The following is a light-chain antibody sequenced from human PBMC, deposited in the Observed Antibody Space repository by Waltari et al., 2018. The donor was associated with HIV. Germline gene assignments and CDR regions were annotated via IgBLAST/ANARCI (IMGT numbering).Light chain of an antibody. CDR3: QSYDSSLSGVV. CDR2: GNS. V-gene: IGLV1-40*01. CDR1: SPNTAAGYD. J-gene: IGLJ2*01. Sequence: QSVLTQPPSVSAAPGQRVTISCTGSSPNTAAGYDVHRYQQLPGTAPKLLIYGNSNRPSGVPDRFSGSKSGTSASLAITGLQAEDEADYYCQSYDSSLSGVVFGGGTKLTVL.